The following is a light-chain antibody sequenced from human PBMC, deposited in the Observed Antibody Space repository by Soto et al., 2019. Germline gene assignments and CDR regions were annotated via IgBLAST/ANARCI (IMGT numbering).Light chain of an antibody. CDR2: KAS. CDR1: QSISSW. Sequence: DIQMTQSPSTLSASVGDRVTITCRACQSISSWLAWYQQKPGKAPKLLIYKASSLESGVPSRFSGSGSGTEFTLTISSLQPDDFASYYCQHYGSYSPWTFGQGTKVEI. J-gene: IGKJ1*01. CDR3: QHYGSYSPWT. V-gene: IGKV1-5*03.